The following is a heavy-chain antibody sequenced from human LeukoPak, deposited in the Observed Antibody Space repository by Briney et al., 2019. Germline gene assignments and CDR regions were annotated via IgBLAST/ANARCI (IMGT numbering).Heavy chain of an antibody. V-gene: IGHV4-39*07. CDR1: GGSISSRSYY. CDR2: IHYSGST. D-gene: IGHD2-15*01. CDR3: ARGYCSGGSCYSYYYYNYMDV. Sequence: PSETLSLTCTVSGGSISSRSYYWGWIRQPPGQGLEWIGSIHYSGSTNYNPSLKSRVTISVDTSKNQFSLKLSSVTAADTAVYYCARGYCSGGSCYSYYYYNYMDVWGKGTTVTVSS. J-gene: IGHJ6*03.